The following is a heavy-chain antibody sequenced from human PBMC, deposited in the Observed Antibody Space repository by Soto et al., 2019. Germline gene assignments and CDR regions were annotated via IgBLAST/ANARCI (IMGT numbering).Heavy chain of an antibody. CDR3: AKMGFGDGTGYYYGMDV. V-gene: IGHV3-23*01. CDR2: ISGSGGST. Sequence: GSLRLSCAASGFTFSSYAMSWVRQAPGKGLEWVSAISGSGGSTYYADSVKGRFTISRDNSKNTLYLQMNSLRAEDTAVYYCAKMGFGDGTGYYYGMDVWGQGTTVTVSS. J-gene: IGHJ6*02. D-gene: IGHD3-10*01. CDR1: GFTFSSYA.